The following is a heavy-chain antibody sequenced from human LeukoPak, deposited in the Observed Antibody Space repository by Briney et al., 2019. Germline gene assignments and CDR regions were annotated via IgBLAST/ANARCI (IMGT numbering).Heavy chain of an antibody. CDR2: ISYDGSNK. CDR3: ARRTAMVSLDY. Sequence: GRSLRLSCAASGFTFSSYAMHWVRQAPGKGLEWVAVISYDGSNKYYADSVKGRFTISRDNSKNTLYLQMNSLRAEDMAVYYCARRTAMVSLDYWGQGTLVTVSS. CDR1: GFTFSSYA. J-gene: IGHJ4*02. V-gene: IGHV3-30-3*01. D-gene: IGHD5-18*01.